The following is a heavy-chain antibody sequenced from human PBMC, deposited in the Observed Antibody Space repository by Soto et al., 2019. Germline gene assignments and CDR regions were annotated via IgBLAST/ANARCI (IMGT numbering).Heavy chain of an antibody. CDR2: IIPIFGTA. CDR1: GGTFSSYA. CDR3: ARDQYYDFWGGYYSGHYYYGMDV. D-gene: IGHD3-3*01. V-gene: IGHV1-69*06. J-gene: IGHJ6*02. Sequence: QVQLVQSGAEVKKPGSSVKVSCKASGGTFSSYAISWVRQAPGQGLEWMGGIIPIFGTANYAQKFQGRVTITADKSTSTAYMELSSLRSEDTAVYYCARDQYYDFWGGYYSGHYYYGMDVWGQGTTVTVSS.